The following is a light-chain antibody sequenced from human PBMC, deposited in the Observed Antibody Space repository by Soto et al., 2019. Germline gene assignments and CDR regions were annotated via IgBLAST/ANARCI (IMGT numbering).Light chain of an antibody. Sequence: DSPMTQSPSSLSASVGDSVTITCRASQDIRNDLGWYQHKPGKVPKRLIHTASTLQSGVPSRFSGSGSGTEFTLTISSLQPEDCATYYCLQQNTLPYTFGQGTKLEIK. J-gene: IGKJ2*01. CDR3: LQQNTLPYT. CDR1: QDIRND. CDR2: TAS. V-gene: IGKV1-17*01.